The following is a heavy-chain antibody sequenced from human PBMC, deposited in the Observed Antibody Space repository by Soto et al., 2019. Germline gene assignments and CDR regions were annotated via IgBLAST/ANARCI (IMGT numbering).Heavy chain of an antibody. Sequence: PGGSLRLSCAASGFTFSSYWMSWVRQAPGKGLEWVANIKQDGSEKYYVDSVKGRFTISRDNAKNSLYLQMNSLKVEDTAVYYCARDVDTTSHLNWFDPWGQGVLVTVSS. CDR2: IKQDGSEK. V-gene: IGHV3-7*01. D-gene: IGHD5-18*01. CDR3: ARDVDTTSHLNWFDP. CDR1: GFTFSSYW. J-gene: IGHJ5*02.